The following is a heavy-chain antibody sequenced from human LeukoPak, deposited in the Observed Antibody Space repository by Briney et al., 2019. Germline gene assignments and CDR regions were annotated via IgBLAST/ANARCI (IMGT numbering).Heavy chain of an antibody. D-gene: IGHD2-21*02. J-gene: IGHJ6*02. CDR1: GGSLSSYY. CDR3: ARGEIAVVTAIRYYYYGMDV. V-gene: IGHV4-59*08. CDR2: IYYSGST. Sequence: SETLSLTCTVSGGSLSSYYWSWIRQPPGQGLEWMGYIYYSGSTNYNPSLKSRVTISVDTSKNQFSLKLSSVTAADTAVYYRARGEIAVVTAIRYYYYGMDVRGQGTTVTVSS.